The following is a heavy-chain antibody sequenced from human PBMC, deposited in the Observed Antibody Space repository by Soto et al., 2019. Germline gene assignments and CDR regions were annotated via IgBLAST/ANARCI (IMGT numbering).Heavy chain of an antibody. CDR1: GGSINSYW. CDR2: VYSSGTT. Sequence: PSETLSLTCSVSGGSINSYWWSWIRQPAGKGLEWIGRVYSSGTTDYNPSLNSRATLSVETSKNQFSLELSSVTAADTAVYYCARDIGSYAYGEGYWGQGIQVTVYS. D-gene: IGHD3-10*01. V-gene: IGHV4-4*07. J-gene: IGHJ4*02. CDR3: ARDIGSYAYGEGY.